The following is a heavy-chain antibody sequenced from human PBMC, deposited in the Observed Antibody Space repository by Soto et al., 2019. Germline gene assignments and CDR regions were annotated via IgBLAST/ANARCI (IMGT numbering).Heavy chain of an antibody. CDR1: GGSFSGYY. CDR2: INYSGST. J-gene: IGHJ6*03. V-gene: IGHV4-34*01. Sequence: SETLSLTCAVYGGSFSGYYWSWIRQPPGKGLEWIGEINYSGSTNYNPSLKSRVTILVDTSKNQFSLKLSSVTAAVTAVYYCARNYYYYYYMDVWGKGTTVTVSS. CDR3: ARNYYYYYYMDV.